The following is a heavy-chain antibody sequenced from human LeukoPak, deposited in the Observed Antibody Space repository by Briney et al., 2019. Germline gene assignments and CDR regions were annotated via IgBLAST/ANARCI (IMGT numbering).Heavy chain of an antibody. D-gene: IGHD3-3*01. CDR1: GYTFTSYG. V-gene: IGHV1-18*01. CDR3: ARDFEPYDFWSGYFNYYYYGMDV. CDR2: ISAYNGNT. Sequence: ASVKVSCRASGYTFTSYGISWVRQAPGQGLEWMGWISAYNGNTNYAQKLQGRVTMTTDTSTSTAYMELRSLRSDDTPVYYCARDFEPYDFWSGYFNYYYYGMDVWGQGTTVTVSS. J-gene: IGHJ6*02.